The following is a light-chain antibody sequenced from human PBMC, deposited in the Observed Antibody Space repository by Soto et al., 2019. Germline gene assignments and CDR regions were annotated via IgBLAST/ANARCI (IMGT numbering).Light chain of an antibody. J-gene: IGKJ2*01. CDR1: QSLSGGY. V-gene: IGKV3-20*01. CDR3: QQYGSSSMYT. CDR2: GAS. Sequence: EIVLTQSPGTLSLSPGERATLSCRASQSLSGGYLAWFQQKPGQTPRLLIYGASSRATGIPDRFSGSGSGTDFTLTISRLEPEDFAVYYCQQYGSSSMYTFGQGTKLEIK.